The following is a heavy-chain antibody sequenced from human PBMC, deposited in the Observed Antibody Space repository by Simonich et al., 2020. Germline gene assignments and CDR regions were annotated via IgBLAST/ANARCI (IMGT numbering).Heavy chain of an antibody. CDR1: GYTFTGYY. Sequence: QVQLVQPGAEGKKPGASVKVSCKASGYTFTGYYMHWVRQAPGQGLGWRGWINPSGGGTNYAQKFQGRVTMTRDTSISTAYMELSRLRSDDTAVYYCARGRLTGDKGAFDIWGQGTMVTVSS. V-gene: IGHV1-2*02. CDR2: INPSGGGT. J-gene: IGHJ3*02. CDR3: ARGRLTGDKGAFDI. D-gene: IGHD7-27*01.